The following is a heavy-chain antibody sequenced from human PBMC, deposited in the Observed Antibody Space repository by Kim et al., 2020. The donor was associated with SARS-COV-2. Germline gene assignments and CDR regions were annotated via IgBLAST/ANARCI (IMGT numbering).Heavy chain of an antibody. CDR1: GFKFSDYS. Sequence: GGSLRLSCAASGFKFSDYSMSWVRQAPGKGLEWVSLIRPRGAAASYADSFQGRFTVSRDDSINTLFLQMSGLKAEDTATYYSAKEYDSVAYSHYSIWGQGILVTVSS. CDR2: IRPRGAAA. V-gene: IGHV3-23*01. J-gene: IGHJ4*02. D-gene: IGHD2-15*01. CDR3: AKEYDSVAYSHYSI.